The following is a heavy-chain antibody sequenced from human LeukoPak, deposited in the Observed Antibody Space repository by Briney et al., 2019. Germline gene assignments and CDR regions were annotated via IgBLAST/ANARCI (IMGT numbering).Heavy chain of an antibody. CDR3: AISTAIDHDAFDI. Sequence: GGSLRLSCAASGFTFDDYAMHWVRQAPGKGLEWVSGISWNSGSIGYADSVKGRFTISRDNAKNSLYLQMNSLRSDDTAVYYCAISTAIDHDAFDIWGQGTMVTVSS. D-gene: IGHD2-21*02. J-gene: IGHJ3*02. CDR2: ISWNSGSI. CDR1: GFTFDDYA. V-gene: IGHV3-9*01.